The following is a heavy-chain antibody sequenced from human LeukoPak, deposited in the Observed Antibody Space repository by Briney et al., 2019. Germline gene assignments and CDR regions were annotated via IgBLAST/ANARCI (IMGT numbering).Heavy chain of an antibody. CDR1: GFTFSSYG. J-gene: IGHJ4*02. CDR2: IRYDGSNK. D-gene: IGHD6-19*01. CDR3: AKDKASRSGWLDY. Sequence: GGSLRLSCAASGFTFSSYGMHWVRQAPGKGLEWVAFIRYDGSNKYYADSVKGRITISRDNSKNTLYLQMNSLRAEDTAVYYCAKDKASRSGWLDYWGQGTLVTVSS. V-gene: IGHV3-30*02.